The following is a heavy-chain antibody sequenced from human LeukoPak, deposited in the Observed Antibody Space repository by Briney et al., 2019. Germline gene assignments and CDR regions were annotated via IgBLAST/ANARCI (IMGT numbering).Heavy chain of an antibody. D-gene: IGHD3-10*01. CDR1: GFTFSSYA. V-gene: IGHV3-23*01. J-gene: IGHJ4*02. Sequence: PGGSLRLSCAASGFTFSSYAMSWVREAPGKGLEWVSAISGSGGSTYYADSVKGRFTISRDNSKNTLYLQMNSLRAEDTAVYYCAKTEISTHYYGSGSYPDYWGQGTLVTVSS. CDR3: AKTEISTHYYGSGSYPDY. CDR2: ISGSGGST.